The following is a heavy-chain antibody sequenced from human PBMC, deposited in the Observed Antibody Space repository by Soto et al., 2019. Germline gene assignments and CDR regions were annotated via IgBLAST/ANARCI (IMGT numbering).Heavy chain of an antibody. D-gene: IGHD1-26*01. Sequence: QVQLVQSGAEVKKPGSSVKVSCRVSGNTFSAYVITWVRQAPGQGLEWMGDIIPIFAKGNYAQKFQGRVTITADASTRTTSRELSSLRSDDTAVYFCARRQNSAWDAYFYALAVWGPGTTVTVS. CDR2: IIPIFAKG. V-gene: IGHV1-69*01. J-gene: IGHJ6*01. CDR3: ARRQNSAWDAYFYALAV. CDR1: GNTFSAYV.